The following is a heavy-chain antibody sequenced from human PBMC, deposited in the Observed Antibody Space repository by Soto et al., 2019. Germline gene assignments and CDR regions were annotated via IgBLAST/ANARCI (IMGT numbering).Heavy chain of an antibody. V-gene: IGHV1-69*12. CDR1: GGTFSTYA. J-gene: IGHJ4*02. Sequence: QVQLVQSGAEGKKPGSSVKVSCKAFGGTFSTYAVSWVRQAPGQGLEWVGGIIPSTGSTNHAQKFQGRVTITADESTRTVYMELTSLRSDDTAVYYCARGGSSSDYWGQGTLVTVSS. D-gene: IGHD6-13*01. CDR2: IIPSTGST. CDR3: ARGGSSSDY.